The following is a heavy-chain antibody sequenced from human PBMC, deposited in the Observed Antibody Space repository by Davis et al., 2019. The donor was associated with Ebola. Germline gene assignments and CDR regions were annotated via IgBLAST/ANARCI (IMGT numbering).Heavy chain of an antibody. D-gene: IGHD6-6*01. CDR3: AREGVQSSSYYFNY. CDR2: IIPVFGAA. Sequence: SVKVSCKASGGTFSNYVISWLRQAPGQGLQWMGGIIPVFGAANYAQKFQGRVIITADESTSTAYMELSSLRSEDTAVYYCAREGVQSSSYYFNYWGQGTLVTVSS. J-gene: IGHJ4*02. V-gene: IGHV1-69*13. CDR1: GGTFSNYV.